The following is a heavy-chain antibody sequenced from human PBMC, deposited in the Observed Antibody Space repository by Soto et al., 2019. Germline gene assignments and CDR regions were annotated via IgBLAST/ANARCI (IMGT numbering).Heavy chain of an antibody. CDR3: TRDRTDYSNYFHMDV. D-gene: IGHD4-4*01. J-gene: IGHJ6*03. V-gene: IGHV3-49*03. CDR1: GFTFGDYA. Sequence: GGSLRLSCTASGFTFGDYAMSWFRQAPGKGLEWVGFIRSKAYGGTTEYAASVKGRFTISRDDSKSIAYLQMNSLKTEDTAVYYCTRDRTDYSNYFHMDVWGKGTTVTVSS. CDR2: IRSKAYGGTT.